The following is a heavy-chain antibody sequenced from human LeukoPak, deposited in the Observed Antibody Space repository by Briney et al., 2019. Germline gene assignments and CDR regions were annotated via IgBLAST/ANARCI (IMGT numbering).Heavy chain of an antibody. CDR1: GFSFNNYA. D-gene: IGHD5-24*01. CDR3: TKWLRVATTYFDY. CDR2: LPESGST. V-gene: IGHV3-23*01. Sequence: GESLRLSCGASGFSFNNYAMSWFRQAPGMGLEWVSTLPESGSTYYADSVKGRFTMSRDNSKHTLSLQMNTLRAEDAAEYYCTKWLRVATTYFDYWGQGALVTVSS. J-gene: IGHJ4*02.